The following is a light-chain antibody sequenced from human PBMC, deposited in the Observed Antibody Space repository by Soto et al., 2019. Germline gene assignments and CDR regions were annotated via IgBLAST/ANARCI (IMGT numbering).Light chain of an antibody. V-gene: IGKV1-39*01. CDR2: GAY. Sequence: DIQMTQSPSSLYASLGDRVTITCRASLRISSDLNWYQQKPGRAPKVLIFGAYTLQSGVPSRFSGSGSGKDFTLTISSLQPEDCATYYCQPSYTTPRTVGPGTKVEIK. CDR1: LRISSD. CDR3: QPSYTTPRT. J-gene: IGKJ2*01.